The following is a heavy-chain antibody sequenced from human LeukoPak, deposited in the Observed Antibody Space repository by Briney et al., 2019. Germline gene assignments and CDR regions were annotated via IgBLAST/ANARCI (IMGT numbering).Heavy chain of an antibody. J-gene: IGHJ3*01. CDR3: ARDYNYDSSAYDDALDV. Sequence: ESSVKVPCKASGGTFSSHGISWVRQAPGQGLEWMGGIIPIFHTTNYAQNFQDRLTITTDESTSTIYMELSSLRSDDTAVYYCARDYNYDSSAYDDALDVWGQGTMVTVSS. D-gene: IGHD3-22*01. CDR1: GGTFSSHG. V-gene: IGHV1-69*05. CDR2: IIPIFHTT.